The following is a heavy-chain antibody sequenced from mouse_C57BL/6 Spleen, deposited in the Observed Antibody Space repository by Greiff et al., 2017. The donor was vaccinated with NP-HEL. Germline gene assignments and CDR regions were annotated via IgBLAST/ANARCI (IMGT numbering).Heavy chain of an antibody. CDR3: TSSDYSNYYFDY. V-gene: IGHV1-5*01. J-gene: IGHJ2*01. Sequence: EVQLQQSGTVLARPGASVKMSCKTSGYTFTSYWMHWVKQRPGQGLEWIGAIYPGNSDTSYNQKFKGKAKLTAVTSASTAYMELSSLTNEDSAVYYCTSSDYSNYYFDYWGQGTTLTVSS. D-gene: IGHD2-5*01. CDR1: GYTFTSYW. CDR2: IYPGNSDT.